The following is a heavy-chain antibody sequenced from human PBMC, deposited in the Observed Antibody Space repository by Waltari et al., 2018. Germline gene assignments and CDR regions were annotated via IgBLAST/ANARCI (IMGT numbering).Heavy chain of an antibody. Sequence: EVQLVESGGGLVQPGGSLRLSCAASGFTFSSYEMNWVRQAPGKGLEWVSYISSSSNTIYYAASVKGRFTTAKDNAKNSLYLQMNILRAEDTAVYYCARDSIRTGEFDYWGQGTLVTVSS. V-gene: IGHV3-48*03. J-gene: IGHJ4*02. CDR3: ARDSIRTGEFDY. CDR1: GFTFSSYE. CDR2: ISSSSNTI. D-gene: IGHD7-27*01.